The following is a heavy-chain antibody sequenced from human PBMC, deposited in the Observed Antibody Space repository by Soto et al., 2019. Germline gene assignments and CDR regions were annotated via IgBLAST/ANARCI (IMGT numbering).Heavy chain of an antibody. V-gene: IGHV4-59*08. J-gene: IGHJ4*02. D-gene: IGHD5-18*01. Sequence: SETLSLTCTVSGGSISSYYWSWIRQPPGKGLEWIGYIYYSGSTNYNPSLKSRVTISVDTSKNQFSLKLSSVTAADTAVYYCARHQTLYSYGTDFDYGGQGTLVTVS. CDR1: GGSISSYY. CDR3: ARHQTLYSYGTDFDY. CDR2: IYYSGST.